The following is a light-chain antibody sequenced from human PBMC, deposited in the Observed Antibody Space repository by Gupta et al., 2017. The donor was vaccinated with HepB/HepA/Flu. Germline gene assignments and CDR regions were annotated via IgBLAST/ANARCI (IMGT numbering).Light chain of an antibody. J-gene: IGLJ2*01. Sequence: QSALTQPATVSGSPGQSITISCTGTSSDVGGYNYVPWYQQHPGKAPKLLIYEVSNRPPGVSNRFSGYKSGNTASLTISGLQAEDEADYYCSSYTSSSTLDVVFGGGTKLTVL. CDR1: SSDVGGYNY. V-gene: IGLV2-14*01. CDR3: SSYTSSSTLDVV. CDR2: EVS.